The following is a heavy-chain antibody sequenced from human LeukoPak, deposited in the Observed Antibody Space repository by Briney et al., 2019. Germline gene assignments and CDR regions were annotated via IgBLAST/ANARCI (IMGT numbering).Heavy chain of an antibody. CDR1: GFTFDDYG. CDR3: ARGFNRGFDP. Sequence: GGSLRLSCAASGFTFDDYGMNWVRQAPGKGLEWVSGISGSGGSTYYADSVKGRFTISRDNAKNSLFLQTNSLRAEDTAIYYCARGFNRGFDPWGQGTLVTVSS. CDR2: ISGSGGST. V-gene: IGHV3-20*04. J-gene: IGHJ5*02.